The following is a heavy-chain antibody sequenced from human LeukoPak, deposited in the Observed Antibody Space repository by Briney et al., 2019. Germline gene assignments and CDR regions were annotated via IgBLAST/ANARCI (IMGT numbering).Heavy chain of an antibody. D-gene: IGHD2/OR15-2a*01. CDR3: ARAPTAYCLSTNCQPYFDY. Sequence: SETLSLTCAVYGGSFSGYYWSWIRQPPGKGLEWIGEINHSGSTNYNPSLKSRVTISVDTSKNQFSLELTSVTAADTAVYYCARAPTAYCLSTNCQPYFDYWGQGILVTVSS. J-gene: IGHJ4*02. V-gene: IGHV4-34*01. CDR2: INHSGST. CDR1: GGSFSGYY.